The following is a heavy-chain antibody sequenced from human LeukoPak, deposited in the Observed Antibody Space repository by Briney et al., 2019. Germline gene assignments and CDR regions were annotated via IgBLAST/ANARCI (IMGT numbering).Heavy chain of an antibody. D-gene: IGHD3-22*01. CDR1: GGSINSHF. J-gene: IGHJ3*02. CDR2: IYYSGST. CDR3: ARLLDNDSSGYPDTFDM. V-gene: IGHV4-59*11. Sequence: SETLSLTCTVSGGSINSHFWSWIRQPPGKGLEWIGYIYYSGSTKYNPSLQSRVTISVDTSESNFSLKLTSVTAADTAVYYCARLLDNDSSGYPDTFDMWGQGIVVIVSS.